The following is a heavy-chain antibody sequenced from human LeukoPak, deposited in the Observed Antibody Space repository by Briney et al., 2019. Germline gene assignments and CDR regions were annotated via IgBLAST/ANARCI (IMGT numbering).Heavy chain of an antibody. V-gene: IGHV3-48*01. J-gene: IGHJ3*02. D-gene: IGHD3-3*01. CDR3: ARTYDFGRGPPGDAFDN. Sequence: GGSLRLSCAASGFIFKKYWMNWVRQAPGKVLEWVSYIDARSGITYYADSVQGRFTISRDNAQESVFLQMNSLRADDTAVYYCARTYDFGRGPPGDAFDNWGPGTLVTVSS. CDR2: IDARSGIT. CDR1: GFIFKKYW.